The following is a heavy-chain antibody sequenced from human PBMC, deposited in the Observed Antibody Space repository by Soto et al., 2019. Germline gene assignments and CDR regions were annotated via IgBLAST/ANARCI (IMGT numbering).Heavy chain of an antibody. CDR1: GFTFSSYE. V-gene: IGHV3-48*03. CDR3: PRDAPRGGDAFDI. D-gene: IGHD2-15*01. J-gene: IGHJ3*02. Sequence: GGSLRLSCAASGFTFSSYEMNWVRQAPGKGLKWVSYISSSGSTIYYADSVKGRFIISRGNAMNSLYLQMNSLRAEDRTVYYCPRDAPRGGDAFDIWGQETIVTVSS. CDR2: ISSSGSTI.